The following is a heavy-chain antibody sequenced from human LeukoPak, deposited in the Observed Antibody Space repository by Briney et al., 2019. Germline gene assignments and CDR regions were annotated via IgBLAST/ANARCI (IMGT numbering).Heavy chain of an antibody. CDR2: INQDGGRI. V-gene: IGHV3-7*03. J-gene: IGHJ6*02. D-gene: IGHD5-18*01. Sequence: GGSLRLSCAASGFTFNSHWMNWVRQAPGKGLEWVGIINQDGGRIGYGDSVKGRFTISRDNAKNSLYLQMNSLRAEDTAVYYCARDAVDTANAVWGQGTTVTVSS. CDR1: GFTFNSHW. CDR3: ARDAVDTANAV.